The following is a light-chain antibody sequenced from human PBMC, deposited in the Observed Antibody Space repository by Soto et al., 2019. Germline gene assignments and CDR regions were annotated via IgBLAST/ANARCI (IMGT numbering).Light chain of an antibody. Sequence: QSALTQPRSVSGSPGQSVTISCTGTSSDVGGYNYVSWYQQHPGKAPKLMIYDVSKRPSGVPDRCSGSKSGNTASLTISGLQAEDEAAYYCCSYAGSYTFYVFGTGTKLTVL. J-gene: IGLJ1*01. CDR1: SSDVGGYNY. CDR2: DVS. CDR3: CSYAGSYTFYV. V-gene: IGLV2-11*01.